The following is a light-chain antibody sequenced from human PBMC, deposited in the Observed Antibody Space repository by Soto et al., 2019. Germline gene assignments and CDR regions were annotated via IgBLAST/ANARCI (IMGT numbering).Light chain of an antibody. CDR2: GAS. CDR1: QSVSSN. CDR3: QQYNNWPRT. Sequence: EIVMTQSPATLSVSPGERATLSCRASQSVSSNLAWYQQKPGQAPRLLIYGASIRATGIPARFSGSGSGTDFTLPISSLQADDFAVYCCQQYNNWPRTFGQGTKLEIK. J-gene: IGKJ2*01. V-gene: IGKV3-15*01.